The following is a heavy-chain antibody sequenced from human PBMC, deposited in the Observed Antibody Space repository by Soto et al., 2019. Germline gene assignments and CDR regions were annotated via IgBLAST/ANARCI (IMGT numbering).Heavy chain of an antibody. CDR3: ARGFPLWFDP. CDR1: VYTFTSYD. J-gene: IGHJ5*02. D-gene: IGHD3-16*02. CDR2: MNPNSGNT. Sequence: ASVKVSCKASVYTFTSYDINWVRQATGQGLEWMGWMNPNSGNTGYAQKFQGRVTITRDTSASTAYMELSSLRSEDTAVYYCARGFPLWFDPWGQGTLVTVSS. V-gene: IGHV1-8*01.